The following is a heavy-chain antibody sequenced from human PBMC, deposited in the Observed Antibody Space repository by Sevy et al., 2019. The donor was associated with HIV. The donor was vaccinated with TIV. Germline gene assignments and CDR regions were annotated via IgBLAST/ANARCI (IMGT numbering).Heavy chain of an antibody. Sequence: ASVKVSCKASGYTLSDYYIQWVRQAPGQWLQWMGWIIPESGVVDCAQKFQYRVTLTRDTSITTVFMEVRWLTSDDTGVYYCARGQGYGEGRYFYYYMDVWGKGTTVTVSS. CDR2: IIPESGVV. V-gene: IGHV1-2*02. J-gene: IGHJ6*03. CDR3: ARGQGYGEGRYFYYYMDV. D-gene: IGHD3-10*01. CDR1: GYTLSDYY.